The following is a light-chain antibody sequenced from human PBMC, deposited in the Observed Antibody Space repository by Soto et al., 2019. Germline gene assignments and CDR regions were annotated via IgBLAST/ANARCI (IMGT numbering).Light chain of an antibody. CDR3: QHYDNLPLYT. CDR2: DAS. J-gene: IGKJ2*01. CDR1: QDISNH. V-gene: IGKV1-33*01. Sequence: DIQMTQSPSSLSASVGDRVTFTCQASQDISNHLNWYQQKPGKAPKLLVYDASNLETGVPSRFSGSGSGTYFTFTISSLQPEDIATYYCQHYDNLPLYTFGQGTKVE.